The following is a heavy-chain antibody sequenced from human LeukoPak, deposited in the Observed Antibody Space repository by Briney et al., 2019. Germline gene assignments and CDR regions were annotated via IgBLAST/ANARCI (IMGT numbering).Heavy chain of an antibody. CDR3: ARGQRGATKTNGGIFAY. CDR1: GYTFTSYD. CDR2: MNPNSGNT. Sequence: ASVKVSCKASGYTFTSYDINWVRQATGQGLEWMGWMNPNSGNTGYAQKFQGRVTMTRNTSISTAYMELSSLRSEDTAVYYCARGQRGATKTNGGIFAYRGQGTLVTVSS. V-gene: IGHV1-8*01. D-gene: IGHD1-26*01. J-gene: IGHJ4*02.